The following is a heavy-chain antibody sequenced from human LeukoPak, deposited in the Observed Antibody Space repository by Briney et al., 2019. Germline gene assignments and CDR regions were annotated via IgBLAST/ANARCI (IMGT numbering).Heavy chain of an antibody. Sequence: AGGSLRLSCAASGFTFSSYAMSWVRQAPGKGLEWVSAISGSGGSTYYADSVKGRFTISRDNSKNTLYLQMNSLRAEDTAVYYCAKGTNPKSSGGSCYDYWGQGTLVTVSS. D-gene: IGHD2-15*01. J-gene: IGHJ4*02. V-gene: IGHV3-23*01. CDR3: AKGTNPKSSGGSCYDY. CDR1: GFTFSSYA. CDR2: ISGSGGST.